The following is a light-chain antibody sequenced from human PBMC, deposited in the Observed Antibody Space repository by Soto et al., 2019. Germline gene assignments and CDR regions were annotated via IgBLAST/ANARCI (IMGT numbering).Light chain of an antibody. CDR2: DAS. J-gene: IGKJ5*01. Sequence: IVLTQSPATLSLSPGERATLSCRASQSVSSYLAWYQKKPGQAPRLIXHDASNRATGIPDRFSGSGSGTDFTLTISSIEPEDFAVYYCQQRSTWPSIPFGQGTRLEIK. CDR1: QSVSSY. CDR3: QQRSTWPSIP. V-gene: IGKV3-11*01.